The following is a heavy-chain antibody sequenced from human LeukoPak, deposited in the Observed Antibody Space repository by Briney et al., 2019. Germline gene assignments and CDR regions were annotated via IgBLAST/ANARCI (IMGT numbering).Heavy chain of an antibody. CDR3: LKGGWATIGPPKD. V-gene: IGHV3-64D*08. D-gene: IGHD5-24*01. J-gene: IGHJ4*02. CDR1: GFTFSSHA. CDR2: INDDGGLT. Sequence: GGSPRLSCSVAGFTFSSHAMHWVRQAPGKGLEYVSTINDDGGLTYYADSVKGRFTVSRDNSKNTLYLQTNNLRPEDTALYHCLKGGWATIGPPKDWGQGTLVTVSS.